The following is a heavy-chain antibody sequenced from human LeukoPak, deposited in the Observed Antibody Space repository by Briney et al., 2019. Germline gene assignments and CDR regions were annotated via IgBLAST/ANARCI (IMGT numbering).Heavy chain of an antibody. J-gene: IGHJ4*02. Sequence: PGGSLRLSCAASGFTFSSYWMHWVRQAPGKGLVWVSRINGDGSSTTYADSVKGRFTISRDDAKSTLYLQMNSLRAEDTAVYYCARNRGVVGALVYWGQGTPVTVSS. CDR2: INGDGSST. V-gene: IGHV3-74*03. CDR3: ARNRGVVGALVY. D-gene: IGHD2-15*01. CDR1: GFTFSSYW.